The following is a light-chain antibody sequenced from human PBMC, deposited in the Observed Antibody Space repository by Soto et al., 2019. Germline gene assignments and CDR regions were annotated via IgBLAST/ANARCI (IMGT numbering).Light chain of an antibody. J-gene: IGLJ3*02. CDR1: TSDVGRYNY. V-gene: IGLV2-14*01. Sequence: QSVLTQPASVSGSPGQSITISCIGTTSDVGRYNYVSWHQQHPGKAPKLLIFDVSNRPSGVSDRFSGSKSGNTASLTISGLQAEDEADYYCNSYTTGTTWVFGGGTKLTVL. CDR3: NSYTTGTTWV. CDR2: DVS.